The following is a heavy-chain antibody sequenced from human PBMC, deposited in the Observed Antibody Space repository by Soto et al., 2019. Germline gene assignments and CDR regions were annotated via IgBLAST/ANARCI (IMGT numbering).Heavy chain of an antibody. Sequence: QVQLVESGGGVVQPRRSLRLSCAASGFTFRNYGIHWVRQAPGKGLEWVAVISSDGGNKYHADSVKGRFTISRDNSKDTLYLQMHSVRAEDTAVYYCAKDGDIAAAGYYFDYWGQGTLVTVSS. CDR1: GFTFRNYG. CDR2: ISSDGGNK. CDR3: AKDGDIAAAGYYFDY. V-gene: IGHV3-30*18. J-gene: IGHJ4*02. D-gene: IGHD6-13*01.